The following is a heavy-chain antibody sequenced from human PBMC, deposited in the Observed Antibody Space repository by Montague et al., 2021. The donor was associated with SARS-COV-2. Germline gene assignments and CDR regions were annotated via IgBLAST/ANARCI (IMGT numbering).Heavy chain of an antibody. CDR2: INHSGST. Sequence: SETLSLTCAVYGGSFSNYYWSWIRQPPGKGLEWIGEINHSGSTNYNPPLKSRVTLSVDTSKKQFSLKLSSLTAADTAVYYCARVAGGYYHDSSAYFDYWGQGSLVTVSS. J-gene: IGHJ4*02. CDR1: GGSFSNYY. CDR3: ARVAGGYYHDSSAYFDY. V-gene: IGHV4-34*01. D-gene: IGHD3-22*01.